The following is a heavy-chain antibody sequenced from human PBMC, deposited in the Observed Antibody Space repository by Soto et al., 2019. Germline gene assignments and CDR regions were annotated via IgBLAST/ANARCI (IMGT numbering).Heavy chain of an antibody. CDR3: AKRLTTEFLACFDP. J-gene: IGHJ5*02. V-gene: IGHV3-23*01. D-gene: IGHD1-1*01. CDR1: GFTFSNYA. Sequence: GGSLRLSCAASGFTFSNYAMYWVRQAPGKGLEWVSVISSSDGTTYYADSVKGRFTISRDDSKNTLYLQMNSLRAEDTAVYYCAKRLTTEFLACFDPWGQGTLVTVS. CDR2: ISSSDGTT.